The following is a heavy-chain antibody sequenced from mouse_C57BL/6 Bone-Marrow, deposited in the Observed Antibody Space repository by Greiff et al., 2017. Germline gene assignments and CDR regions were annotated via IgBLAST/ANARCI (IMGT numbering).Heavy chain of an antibody. Sequence: VQLQQSGPELVKPGASVKISCKASGYSFTDYNMNWVKQSNGKSLEWIGVINPNYGTTSYNQQFKGKATLTVDQSSSTAYMQLNSLTSEDSAVYYCARVAAYYSNFLYWDFDVWGTGTTVTVSS. CDR3: ARVAAYYSNFLYWDFDV. J-gene: IGHJ1*03. D-gene: IGHD2-5*01. CDR1: GYSFTDYN. V-gene: IGHV1-39*01. CDR2: INPNYGTT.